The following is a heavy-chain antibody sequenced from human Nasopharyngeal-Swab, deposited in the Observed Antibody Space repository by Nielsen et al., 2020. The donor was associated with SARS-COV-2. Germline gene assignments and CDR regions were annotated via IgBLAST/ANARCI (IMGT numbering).Heavy chain of an antibody. CDR3: AKVARDIVVVPAAMKAYYYYVMDV. Sequence: IRQPPGKGLEWVSAISGSGGSTYYADSVKGRFTISRDNSKNTLYLQMNSLRAEDTAVYYCAKVARDIVVVPAAMKAYYYYVMDVWGQGTTVTVSS. CDR2: ISGSGGST. V-gene: IGHV3-23*01. J-gene: IGHJ6*02. D-gene: IGHD2-2*01.